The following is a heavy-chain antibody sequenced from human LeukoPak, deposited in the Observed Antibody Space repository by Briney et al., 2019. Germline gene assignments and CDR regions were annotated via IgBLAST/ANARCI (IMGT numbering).Heavy chain of an antibody. CDR1: GYTFTGYY. CDR2: INPNSGGT. J-gene: IGHJ4*02. CDR3: ARGGSSWYYFDY. V-gene: IGHV1-2*06. Sequence: ASVKVSCXASGYTFTGYYMHWVRQAPGQGLEWMGRINPNSGGTNYAQKFQGRVTMTRDTSVSTAYMELSRLRSDDTAVYYCARGGSSWYYFDYWGQGTLVTVSS. D-gene: IGHD6-13*01.